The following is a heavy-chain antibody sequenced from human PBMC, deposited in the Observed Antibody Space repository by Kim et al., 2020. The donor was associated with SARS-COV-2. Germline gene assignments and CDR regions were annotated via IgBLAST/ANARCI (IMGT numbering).Heavy chain of an antibody. D-gene: IGHD3-10*01. Sequence: SETLSLTCAVYGGSFSGYYWSWIRQPPGKGLEWIGEINHSGSTNYNPSLKSRVTISVDTSKNQFSLKLSSVTAADTAVYYCARAPDYYGSGSDAFDIWG. CDR3: ARAPDYYGSGSDAFDI. CDR1: GGSFSGYY. J-gene: IGHJ3*02. CDR2: INHSGST. V-gene: IGHV4-34*01.